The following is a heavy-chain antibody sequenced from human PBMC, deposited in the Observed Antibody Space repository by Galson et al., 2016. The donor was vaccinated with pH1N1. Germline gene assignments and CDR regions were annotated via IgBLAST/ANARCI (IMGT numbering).Heavy chain of an antibody. CDR1: GFSFSSWH. D-gene: IGHD4-23*01. CDR3: ARPGNYDGDRRGACDL. V-gene: IGHV3-48*04. CDR2: ITYTSATI. Sequence: SLRLSCAASGFSFSSWHMDWVRQAPGEGLEWVSFITYTSATIYYADSVKGRFTVSRDNAKQSLYLQMNSLRAEDTAVYYCARPGNYDGDRRGACDLWGQGTMVTVSP. J-gene: IGHJ3*01.